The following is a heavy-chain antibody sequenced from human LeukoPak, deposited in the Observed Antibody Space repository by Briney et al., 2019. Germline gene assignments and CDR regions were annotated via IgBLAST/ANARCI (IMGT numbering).Heavy chain of an antibody. V-gene: IGHV4-4*07. J-gene: IGHJ4*02. CDR2: IYSSGSI. D-gene: IGHD7-27*01. CDR3: ARRGVEDRTTTGENYFDY. Sequence: SETLSLTCTVSGGSISSYSWNWIRQPAGKGLEWIRRIYSSGSINYNPSLKSRVTMSVDTSQNQFSLKLSSVTAADTAVYYCARRGVEDRTTTGENYFDYWGQGTLVTVSS. CDR1: GGSISSYS.